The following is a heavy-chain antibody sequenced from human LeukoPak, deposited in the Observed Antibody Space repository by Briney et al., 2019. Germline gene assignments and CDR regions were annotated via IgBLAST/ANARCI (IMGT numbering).Heavy chain of an antibody. D-gene: IGHD5-18*01. CDR2: INSDGSST. J-gene: IGHJ4*02. Sequence: PGGSLRLSCAASGFTFSSYWMHWVRQAPGKGLVWVSRINSDGSSTSYADSVKGRFTISRDNAKNTLYLQMNSLRAEDTAVYYCAKFDTAMALTYYFDYWGQGTLVTVSS. CDR1: GFTFSSYW. V-gene: IGHV3-74*01. CDR3: AKFDTAMALTYYFDY.